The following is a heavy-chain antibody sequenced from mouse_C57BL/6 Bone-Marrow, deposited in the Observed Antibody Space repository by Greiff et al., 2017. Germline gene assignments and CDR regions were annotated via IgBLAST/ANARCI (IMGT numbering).Heavy chain of an antibody. Sequence: VQLQQSGAELVKPGASVKISCKASGYAFSSYWMNWVKQRPGKGLEWIGQIYPGDGDTNYNGKFKGKATLTADKSSSTAYMQLSSLTSEDSAVYFCARLDDGYEDYAMDYWGQGTSVTVSS. CDR2: IYPGDGDT. V-gene: IGHV1-80*01. CDR3: ARLDDGYEDYAMDY. D-gene: IGHD2-2*01. J-gene: IGHJ4*01. CDR1: GYAFSSYW.